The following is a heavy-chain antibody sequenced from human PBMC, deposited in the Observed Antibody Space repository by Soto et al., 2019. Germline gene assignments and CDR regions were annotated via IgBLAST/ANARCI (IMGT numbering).Heavy chain of an antibody. CDR2: ISWNSGSI. CDR1: GFTFDDYA. J-gene: IGHJ4*02. CDR3: AKDIVVVVAATGPFDY. V-gene: IGHV3-9*01. D-gene: IGHD2-15*01. Sequence: EVQLVESGGGLVQPGRSLRLSCAASGFTFDDYAMHWVRQAPGKGREWVSGISWNSGSIGYAHSVKGRFPISRDNAKNSLYLQMNSVRAEDTALYYCAKDIVVVVAATGPFDYWGQGTLVTVSS.